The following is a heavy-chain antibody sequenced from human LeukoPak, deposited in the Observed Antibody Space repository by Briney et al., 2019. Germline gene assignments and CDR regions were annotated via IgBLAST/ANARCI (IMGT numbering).Heavy chain of an antibody. Sequence: QSGGSLRLSCAASGFTFSSYAMHWVRQAPGKGLEWVAVISYDGSNKYYADSVKGRFTISRDNSKNTLYLQMNSLRAEDTAVYYCARDGGDYSSGWYLGDYYYYYMDVWGKGTTVTISS. CDR3: ARDGGDYSSGWYLGDYYYYYMDV. CDR2: ISYDGSNK. CDR1: GFTFSSYA. V-gene: IGHV3-30*04. D-gene: IGHD6-19*01. J-gene: IGHJ6*03.